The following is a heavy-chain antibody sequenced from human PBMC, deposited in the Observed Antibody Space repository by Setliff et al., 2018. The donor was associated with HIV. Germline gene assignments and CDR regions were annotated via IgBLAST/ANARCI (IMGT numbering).Heavy chain of an antibody. D-gene: IGHD1-26*01. V-gene: IGHV3-74*01. CDR2: IDSDGSDT. J-gene: IGHJ4*02. Sequence: GGSLRLSCAASGLTFSNYWMHWVRQAPGKGLEWVSRIDSDGSDTNYADSVRGRFTISRDNAKNTVYLQLTSLRAEDTALYYCTAVREGWGQGTLVTVSS. CDR1: GLTFSNYW. CDR3: TAVREG.